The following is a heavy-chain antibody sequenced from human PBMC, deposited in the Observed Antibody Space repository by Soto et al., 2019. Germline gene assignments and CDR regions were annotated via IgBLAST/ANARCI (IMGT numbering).Heavy chain of an antibody. Sequence: SETLSLTCAVSGYSISSGYYWGWFRQPPEKGLEWIGSIYHSGSTYYNPSLKSRVTISVDTSKNQFSLKLSSVTAADTAVYYCARAGLLSVGEFDYWGQGTLVTVSS. CDR1: GYSISSGYY. CDR3: ARAGLLSVGEFDY. V-gene: IGHV4-38-2*01. D-gene: IGHD3-10*01. J-gene: IGHJ4*02. CDR2: IYHSGST.